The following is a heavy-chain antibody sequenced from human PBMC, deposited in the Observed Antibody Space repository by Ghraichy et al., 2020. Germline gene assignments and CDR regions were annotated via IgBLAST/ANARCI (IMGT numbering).Heavy chain of an antibody. CDR3: ARLRGLKIPAAEDF. D-gene: IGHD6-13*01. V-gene: IGHV3-23*01. CDR1: GFTFINYG. Sequence: GGSLRLSCAASGFTFINYGMTWVRQAPGKGLEWVSTITGSGTNTYYADSVKGRFTISRDNSKNTLNLQMNSLRAEDTAIYYCARLRGLKIPAAEDFWGQGTLVTVSS. CDR2: ITGSGTNT. J-gene: IGHJ4*02.